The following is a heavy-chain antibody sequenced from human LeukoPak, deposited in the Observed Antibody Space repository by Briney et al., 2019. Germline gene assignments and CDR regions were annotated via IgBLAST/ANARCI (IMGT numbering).Heavy chain of an antibody. D-gene: IGHD3-3*01. CDR2: IYYSGST. J-gene: IGHJ5*02. V-gene: IGHV4-31*03. CDR1: GGSISSGGYY. CDR3: ARSTYYDFWSGFATTNWFDP. Sequence: PSETLSLTCTVPGGSISSGGYYWSWIRQHPGKGLEWIGYIYYSGSTYYNPSLKSRVTISVDTSKNQFSLKLSSVTAADTAVYYCARSTYYDFWSGFATTNWFDPWGQGTLVTVSS.